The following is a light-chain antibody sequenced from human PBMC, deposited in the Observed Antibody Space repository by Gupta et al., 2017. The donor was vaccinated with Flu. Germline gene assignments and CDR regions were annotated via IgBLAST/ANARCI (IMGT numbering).Light chain of an antibody. CDR2: GAP. Sequence: EIVLTQSPGTLSFSRGERATLSCRASQSVSSNYLAWYQQQPVQAPRLISYGAPSSTTGIPDRCSGSGSATGFTLTISRLEPEDVAVYYCQQNGSSPCTFGQGTRLEIK. CDR3: QQNGSSPCT. V-gene: IGKV3-20*01. J-gene: IGKJ5*01. CDR1: QSVSSNY.